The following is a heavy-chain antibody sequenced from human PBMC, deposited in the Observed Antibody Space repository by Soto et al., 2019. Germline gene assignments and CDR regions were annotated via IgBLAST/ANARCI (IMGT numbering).Heavy chain of an antibody. Sequence: GGSLRLSCAASGFTFSSYWMSWVRQAPGKGLEWVANIKQDGSEKYYVDSVKGRLTISRDNAQNSLYLHVNSLRAEDTAVYYCARVGTTLVHDAFDIRGQGTMVTVSS. CDR1: GFTFSSYW. CDR2: IKQDGSEK. J-gene: IGHJ3*02. CDR3: ARVGTTLVHDAFDI. D-gene: IGHD1-1*01. V-gene: IGHV3-7*01.